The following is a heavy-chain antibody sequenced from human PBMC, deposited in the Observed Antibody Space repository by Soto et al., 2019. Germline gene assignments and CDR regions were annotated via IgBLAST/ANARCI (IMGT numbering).Heavy chain of an antibody. CDR3: ARDLFPHTGSYLDY. Sequence: VGSLRLSCAAPGFTFSSYWMHWVRQPPEKGLVWVSRINSDGSSTSYADSVKGRFTISRDNAKNTLYLQMNSLRAEDTAVYYCARDLFPHTGSYLDYWGQGTQVTVSS. CDR2: INSDGSST. J-gene: IGHJ4*02. D-gene: IGHD1-26*01. CDR1: GFTFSSYW. V-gene: IGHV3-74*01.